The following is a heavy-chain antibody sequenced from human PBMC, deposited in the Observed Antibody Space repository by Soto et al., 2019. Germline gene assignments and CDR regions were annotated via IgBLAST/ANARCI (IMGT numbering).Heavy chain of an antibody. CDR2: ISSSSSTI. J-gene: IGHJ5*02. CDR3: ARHPERIAQIGWFDP. V-gene: IGHV3-48*01. Sequence: EVQLVESGGGLVQPGGSLRLSCAASGFTFSSYSMNWVRQAPGKGLEWVSHISSSSSTIYYADSVKGRFTSSRDNAKNSLYLQMNSLRAEDTAVYYCARHPERIAQIGWFDPWGQGTLVTVSS. CDR1: GFTFSSYS. D-gene: IGHD6-13*01.